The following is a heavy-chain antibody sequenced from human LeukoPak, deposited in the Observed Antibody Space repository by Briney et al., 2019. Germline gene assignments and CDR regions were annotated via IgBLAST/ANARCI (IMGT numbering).Heavy chain of an antibody. J-gene: IGHJ4*02. CDR1: GYTFTSYY. CDR3: ARGAVVQLWLNYFDY. Sequence: ASVKVSCKASGYTFTSYYMHWVRQAPGQGLEWMGIINPSGGSTNYAQKFRGRVTTTRDTSTSTVYMELSSLRSEDTAVYYCARGAVVQLWLNYFDYWGQGTLVTVSS. D-gene: IGHD5-18*01. CDR2: INPSGGST. V-gene: IGHV1-46*01.